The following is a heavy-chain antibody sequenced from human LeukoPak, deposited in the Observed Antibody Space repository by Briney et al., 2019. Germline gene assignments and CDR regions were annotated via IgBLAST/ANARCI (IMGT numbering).Heavy chain of an antibody. CDR1: GGSISSGGYS. CDR3: ARGSSGLSAFDI. V-gene: IGHV4-30-4*07. D-gene: IGHD3-22*01. Sequence: SETLSLTCAVSGGSISSGGYSWSWIRQPPGKGLEWIGYIYYSGSTYYNPSLKSRVTISVDTPKNQFSLKLSSVTAADTAVYYCARGSSGLSAFDIWGQGTMVTVSS. J-gene: IGHJ3*02. CDR2: IYYSGST.